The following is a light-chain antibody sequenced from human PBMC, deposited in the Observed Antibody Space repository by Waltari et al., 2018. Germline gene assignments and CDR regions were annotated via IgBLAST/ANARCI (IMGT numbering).Light chain of an antibody. CDR2: GVS. CDR3: SSYTSTNTII. Sequence: QSALAQSASVSGSPGQSITISCTGTGSDIGYYNFVSWYQQHPGKAPKLLIFGVSRWSSGVSHRFSGSKSGNTASLTISGLQAEDEADYYCSSYTSTNTIIFGGGTKVTVL. CDR1: GSDIGYYNF. V-gene: IGLV2-14*03. J-gene: IGLJ2*01.